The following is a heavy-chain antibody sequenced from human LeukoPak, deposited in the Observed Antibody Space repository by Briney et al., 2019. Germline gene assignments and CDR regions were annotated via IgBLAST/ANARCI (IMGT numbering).Heavy chain of an antibody. V-gene: IGHV3-21*01. CDR1: GFTFSSYS. D-gene: IGHD1-26*01. CDR3: ARDYSGAGGY. J-gene: IGHJ4*02. Sequence: GGSLRLSCAASGFTFSSYSMNWVRQAPGKGLEWVSSISSSSYIYYADSVKGRFTISRDNAKNSLYLQMNSLGAEDTAVYYCARDYSGAGGYWGQGTLVTVSS. CDR2: ISSSSYI.